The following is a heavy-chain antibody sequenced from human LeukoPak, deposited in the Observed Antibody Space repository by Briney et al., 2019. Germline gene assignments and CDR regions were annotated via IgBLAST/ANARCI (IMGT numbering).Heavy chain of an antibody. J-gene: IGHJ5*02. Sequence: PGRSPRLSCIASGFPFSRYTMHWVRQAPGKGPEWMATVAYDGDNKYYADSAKGRFTISRDNSNNTLFLQLGALSADDTAVYYCARGSYCSGGSCHVGSWFDPWGQGTLVTVSS. CDR1: GFPFSRYT. D-gene: IGHD2-15*01. V-gene: IGHV3-30*15. CDR3: ARGSYCSGGSCHVGSWFDP. CDR2: VAYDGDNK.